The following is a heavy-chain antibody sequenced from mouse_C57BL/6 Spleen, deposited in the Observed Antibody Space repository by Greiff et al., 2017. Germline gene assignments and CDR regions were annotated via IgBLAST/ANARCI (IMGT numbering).Heavy chain of an antibody. CDR2: FYPGSGSI. CDR1: GYTFTEYT. Sequence: QVHVKQSGAELVKPGASVKLSCKASGYTFTEYTINWVKQRAGKGLEWIGWFYPGSGSIKYNEKFKDKATLNVDQSSSTVYMELSRLTSEDSAFYFCAIHEEKCGSRGAIDYWGQGTSVTVSS. V-gene: IGHV1-62-2*01. CDR3: AIHEEKCGSRGAIDY. J-gene: IGHJ4*01. D-gene: IGHD1-1*01.